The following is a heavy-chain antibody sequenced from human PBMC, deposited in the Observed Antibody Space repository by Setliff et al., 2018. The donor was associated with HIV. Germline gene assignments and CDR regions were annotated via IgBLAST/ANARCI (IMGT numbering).Heavy chain of an antibody. Sequence: PGESLKISCTASGFSFRNFGMTWVRQAPGKGLEWISFIGGHGSIIHYADSVKGRFTISRDNAKNSVYLQMHSLRVEDTAVYYCAAVPWGHSSLIIDHWGQGTPVTV. CDR1: GFSFRNFG. J-gene: IGHJ4*02. V-gene: IGHV3-48*04. CDR3: AAVPWGHSSLIIDH. CDR2: IGGHGSII. D-gene: IGHD3-16*01.